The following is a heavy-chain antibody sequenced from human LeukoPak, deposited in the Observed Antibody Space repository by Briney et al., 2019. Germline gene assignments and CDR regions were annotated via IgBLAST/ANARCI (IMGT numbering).Heavy chain of an antibody. CDR3: ARAGDGYYYYYYMDV. CDR1: GGPIYSYY. D-gene: IGHD5-24*01. CDR2: LYPGVSP. J-gene: IGHJ6*03. Sequence: KSSETLSLTCTVSGGPIYSYYWSWIRQTAGKGLEWIGRLYPGVSPNYNPSLKSRVTMSVDTSKKQFALKLNTVTAADTAVYYCARAGDGYYYYYYMDVWGKGTTVTVSS. V-gene: IGHV4-4*07.